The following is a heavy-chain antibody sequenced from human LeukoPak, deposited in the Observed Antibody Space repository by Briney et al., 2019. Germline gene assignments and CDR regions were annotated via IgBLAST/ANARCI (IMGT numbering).Heavy chain of an antibody. V-gene: IGHV3-48*03. CDR1: GFTSSSYE. CDR3: AREGPSSSSCFDY. Sequence: GGSLRLSCAASGFTSSSYEMNWVRQAPGKGLEWVSYISSSGSTIYYADSVKGRFTISRDDAKNSLYLQMNSLRAEDTAVYYCAREGPSSSSCFDYWGQGTLVTVSS. D-gene: IGHD6-13*01. CDR2: ISSSGSTI. J-gene: IGHJ4*02.